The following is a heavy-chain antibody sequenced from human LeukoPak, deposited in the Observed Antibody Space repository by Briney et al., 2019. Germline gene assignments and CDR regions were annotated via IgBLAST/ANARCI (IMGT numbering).Heavy chain of an antibody. CDR2: ISWNSGSI. V-gene: IGHV3-9*01. J-gene: IGHJ5*02. D-gene: IGHD6-13*01. CDR3: AKTAACKAPPIDH. CDR1: GFTFDDYA. Sequence: PGGPLRLSCAASGFTFDDYAMHWVRQAPGKGLEWVSGISWNSGSIGYADSVKGRFTISRDNAKNSLYLQMNSLRAEDTALYYWAKTAACKAPPIDHWGQGTLVNGSS.